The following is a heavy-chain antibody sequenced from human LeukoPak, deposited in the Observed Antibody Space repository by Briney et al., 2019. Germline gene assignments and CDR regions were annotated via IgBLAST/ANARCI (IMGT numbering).Heavy chain of an antibody. D-gene: IGHD3-3*02. J-gene: IGHJ4*02. V-gene: IGHV3-21*04. CDR3: ARFTPRLSREKFDY. Sequence: GGSLRLSCVASGFTFSSYNMNWVRQAPGKGLEWVSSISSSSIYIYYADSVKGRFTISRDNAKSSLSLQMNSLRSDDTGVYYCARFTPRLSREKFDYWGQGALVTVSS. CDR2: ISSSSIYI. CDR1: GFTFSSYN.